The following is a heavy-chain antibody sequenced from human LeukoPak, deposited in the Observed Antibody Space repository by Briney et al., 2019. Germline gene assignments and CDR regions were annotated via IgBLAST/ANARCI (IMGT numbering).Heavy chain of an antibody. Sequence: SVKVSCKASGGTFSSYAISWVRQAPGQGLEWMGGIIPIFGTANYAQEFQGRVTITADKSTSTAYMELSSLRSEDTAVYYCARGLKDTAMVKRYYYYYMDVWGKGTTVTVSS. CDR2: IIPIFGTA. CDR1: GGTFSSYA. J-gene: IGHJ6*03. D-gene: IGHD5-18*01. CDR3: ARGLKDTAMVKRYYYYYMDV. V-gene: IGHV1-69*06.